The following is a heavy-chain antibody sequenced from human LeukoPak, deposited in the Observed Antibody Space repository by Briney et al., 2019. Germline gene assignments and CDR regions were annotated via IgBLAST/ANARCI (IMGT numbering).Heavy chain of an antibody. CDR3: ASDYGGNSGPGDY. V-gene: IGHV3-21*01. J-gene: IGHJ4*02. CDR2: ISSSSSYI. CDR1: GFTFSSYS. D-gene: IGHD4-23*01. Sequence: GGSLRLSCPASGFTFSSYSMNWVRQAPGKGLEWVSSISSSSSYIYYADSVKGRFTISRDNAKNSLYLQMNSLRAEDTAVYYCASDYGGNSGPGDYWGQGTLVTVSS.